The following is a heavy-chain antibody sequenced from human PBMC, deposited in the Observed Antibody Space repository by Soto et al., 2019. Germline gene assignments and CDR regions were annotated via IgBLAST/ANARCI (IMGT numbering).Heavy chain of an antibody. J-gene: IGHJ4*02. D-gene: IGHD2-8*01. CDR2: ISYSGNT. CDR3: ARAPMVLSRSYFDS. CDR1: GGSISNFY. V-gene: IGHV4-59*01. Sequence: KPSETLSLTCTVSGGSISNFYWSWIRQPPGKGLERIGYISYSGNTNYNPSLKSRVSISVDTSKNQLSLNLTSVTAADTAVYYCARAPMVLSRSYFDSWGQGTPVTVSS.